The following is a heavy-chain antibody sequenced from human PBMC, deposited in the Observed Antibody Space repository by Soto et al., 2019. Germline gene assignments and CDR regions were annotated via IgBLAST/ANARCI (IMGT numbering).Heavy chain of an antibody. V-gene: IGHV3-53*04. CDR2: IYSGGTT. CDR3: ARGQGPGGVAMDHWFDP. Sequence: EMQLVESGGGLVQPGGSLRLSCAASGFTVGNNYMSWVRQAPGKGLEWVSVIYSGGTTVYADSVKGRFTISRHNSENTLYLQMNSLRPEDTAVYYCARGQGPGGVAMDHWFDPWGQGTLVTVSS. D-gene: IGHD3-16*01. J-gene: IGHJ5*02. CDR1: GFTVGNNY.